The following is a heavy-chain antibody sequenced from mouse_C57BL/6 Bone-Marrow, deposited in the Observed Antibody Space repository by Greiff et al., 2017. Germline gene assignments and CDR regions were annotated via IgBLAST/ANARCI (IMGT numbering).Heavy chain of an antibody. CDR2: ISGGGGNT. CDR3: SRQVTSVLATNYFDV. Sequence: EVKLVESGGGLVKPGGSLKLSCEASGFTFSSYTMSWVRQTPEKRLQWVAAISGGGGNTYYQDSVKGRFTISRDNDKNILYLHMSSLRSEDTALYYCSRQVTSVLATNYFDVWGTGTTVTVSS. CDR1: GFTFSSYT. V-gene: IGHV5-9*01. D-gene: IGHD1-1*01. J-gene: IGHJ1*03.